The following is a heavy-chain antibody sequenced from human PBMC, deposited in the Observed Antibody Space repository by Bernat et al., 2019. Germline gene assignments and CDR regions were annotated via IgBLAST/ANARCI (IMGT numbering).Heavy chain of an antibody. CDR2: TYYMSKLYN. Sequence: GDSVSSNSAAWNWIRQSPSRGLEWLGRTYYMSKLYNDYAVSVKSRITINPDTSKNQFSLQMNSVPPEDTAGYYCASDTSDSSWSPTHVLDIWGQGTRV. J-gene: IGHJ3*02. V-gene: IGHV6-1*01. CDR1: GDSVSSNSAA. D-gene: IGHD6-13*01. CDR3: ASDTSDSSWSPTHVLDI.